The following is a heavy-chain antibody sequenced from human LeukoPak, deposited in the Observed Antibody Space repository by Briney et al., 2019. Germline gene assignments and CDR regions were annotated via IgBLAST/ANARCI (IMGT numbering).Heavy chain of an antibody. J-gene: IGHJ4*02. D-gene: IGHD3-3*01. CDR3: ARDRGGQGSLFDFWSGYPDL. CDR2: ISSSGSTI. V-gene: IGHV3-48*03. Sequence: GGSLRLSCAASGFTFSSYEMNWVRQAPGKGLEWVSYISSSGSTIYYADSVKGRFTISRDNSKNTLYMQMNSLRVEDTAFYFCARDRGGQGSLFDFWSGYPDLWGQGTLVTVSS. CDR1: GFTFSSYE.